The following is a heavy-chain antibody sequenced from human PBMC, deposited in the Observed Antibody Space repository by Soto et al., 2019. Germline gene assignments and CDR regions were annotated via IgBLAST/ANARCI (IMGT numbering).Heavy chain of an antibody. D-gene: IGHD3-22*01. Sequence: SETLSLTCTVSGASISSYYWSWIRQPPGKGLEWIGYIFYRGSTNYNPSLKSRVTISVDTSKNQFSLKLTSVTAADTAFYYCARHDYSDRAFDLWDQGTMVTV. V-gene: IGHV4-59*01. CDR2: IFYRGST. CDR1: GASISSYY. CDR3: ARHDYSDRAFDL. J-gene: IGHJ3*01.